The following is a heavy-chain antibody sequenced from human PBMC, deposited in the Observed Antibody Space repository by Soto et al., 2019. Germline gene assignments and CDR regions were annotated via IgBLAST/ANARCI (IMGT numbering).Heavy chain of an antibody. J-gene: IGHJ6*02. D-gene: IGHD6-19*01. CDR1: GYSFTSYW. V-gene: IGHV5-51*01. CDR3: ARLVGSGWDRHYYYYGMDV. CDR2: IYPGDSDT. Sequence: GESLKISCKGSGYSFTSYWIGWVRQMPGKGLEWMGIIYPGDSDTRYSPSFQGQVTISADKSISTAYLQWGSLKASDTAMYYCARLVGSGWDRHYYYYGMDVWGQGTTVTVSS.